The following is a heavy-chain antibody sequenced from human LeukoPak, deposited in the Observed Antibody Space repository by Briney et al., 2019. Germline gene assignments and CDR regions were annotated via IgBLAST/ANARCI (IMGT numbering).Heavy chain of an antibody. Sequence: PSETLSLTCTVSNGSISSNGYYWGWIRQPPGKGLEWIGSVYHSGSTYYNPSLKSRVTISVDTSKNQFSLNLSSVTAADTAVYYCARRRLLWFGVGTFVSWGQGTMVTVSS. CDR2: VYHSGST. CDR1: NGSISSNGYY. D-gene: IGHD3-10*01. J-gene: IGHJ4*02. CDR3: ARRRLLWFGVGTFVS. V-gene: IGHV4-39*01.